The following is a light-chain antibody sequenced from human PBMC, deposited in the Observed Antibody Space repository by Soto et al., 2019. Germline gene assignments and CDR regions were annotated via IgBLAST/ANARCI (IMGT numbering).Light chain of an antibody. Sequence: QSVLTQPPSVSGAPGQRVTISCTGSSSNIGAGYDVHWYQQLPGTAPKLLIYGNSNRPSGVPDRFSGSKSGTSVSLAITGLQAEDEPDYYCQSYDSSLSGSVVFGGGTKLTVL. CDR2: GNS. CDR1: SSNIGAGYD. CDR3: QSYDSSLSGSVV. V-gene: IGLV1-40*01. J-gene: IGLJ2*01.